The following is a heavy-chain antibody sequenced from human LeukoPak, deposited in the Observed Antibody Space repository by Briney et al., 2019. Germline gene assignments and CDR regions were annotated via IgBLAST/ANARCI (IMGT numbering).Heavy chain of an antibody. CDR1: GFVFSRYS. J-gene: IGHJ5*02. D-gene: IGHD3-10*01. CDR2: ISGSSSTI. CDR3: AKGAYGSGSYYKSNWFDP. Sequence: GGSLRLSCAASGFVFSRYSMNWVRQAPGKGLEWVSFISGSSSTIYYGDSVKGRFTISRDNSKNTLYLQMNSLRAEDTAVYYCAKGAYGSGSYYKSNWFDPWGQGTLVTVSS. V-gene: IGHV3-48*01.